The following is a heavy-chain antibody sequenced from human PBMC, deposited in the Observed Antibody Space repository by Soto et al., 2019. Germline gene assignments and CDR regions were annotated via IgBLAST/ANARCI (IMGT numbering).Heavy chain of an antibody. CDR1: GGAVCLDL. J-gene: IGHJ1*01. CDR2: IYTTGST. Sequence: PSETLALTCNVRGGAVCLDLWSWVRQSGGEGLEGIGRIYTTGSTNYNPSLRGRVAMSMDTSKNQVSLRLNSVTAADTAMYYCVKDSFHSLQYWGQGIPVTVSS. V-gene: IGHV4-4*07. D-gene: IGHD2-2*01. CDR3: VKDSFHSLQY.